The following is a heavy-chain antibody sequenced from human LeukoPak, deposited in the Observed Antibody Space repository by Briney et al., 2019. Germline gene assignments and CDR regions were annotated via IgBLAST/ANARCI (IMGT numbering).Heavy chain of an antibody. CDR1: GGSISSGGYY. V-gene: IGHV4-30-2*01. Sequence: SETLSLTCTVSGGSISSGGYYWSWIRQPPGKGLEWIGYIYHSGSTYYNPSLKSRVTISVDRSKNQFSLKLSSVTAADTAVYYCARLGSGYFPDYWGQGTLVTVSS. J-gene: IGHJ4*02. CDR3: ARLGSGYFPDY. D-gene: IGHD3-22*01. CDR2: IYHSGST.